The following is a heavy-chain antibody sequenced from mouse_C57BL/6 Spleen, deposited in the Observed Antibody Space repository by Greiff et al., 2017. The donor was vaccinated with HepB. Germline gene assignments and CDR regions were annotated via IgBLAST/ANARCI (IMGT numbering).Heavy chain of an antibody. V-gene: IGHV7-3*01. CDR3: ARYYYGSPAYFDY. D-gene: IGHD1-1*01. CDR1: GFTFTDYY. CDR2: IRNKANGYTT. Sequence: EVQGVESGGGLVQPGGSLSLSCAASGFTFTDYYMSWVRQPPGKALEWLGFIRNKANGYTTEYSASVKGRFTISRDNSQSILYLQMNALRAEDSATYYCARYYYGSPAYFDYWGQGTTLTVSS. J-gene: IGHJ2*01.